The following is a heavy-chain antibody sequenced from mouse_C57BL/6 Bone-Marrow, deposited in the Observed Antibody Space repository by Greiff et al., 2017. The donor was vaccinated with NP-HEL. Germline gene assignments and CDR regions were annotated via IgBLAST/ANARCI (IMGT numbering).Heavy chain of an antibody. D-gene: IGHD1-1*01. CDR1: GYAFTNYL. V-gene: IGHV1-54*01. J-gene: IGHJ3*01. Sequence: QVQLKESGAELVRPGTSVKVSCKASGYAFTNYLIEWVKQRPGQGLEWIGVINPGSGGTNYNEKFKGKATLTADKSSSTAYMQLSSLTSEDSAVYFCARSYYYGSSSFAYWGQGTLVTVSA. CDR3: ARSYYYGSSSFAY. CDR2: INPGSGGT.